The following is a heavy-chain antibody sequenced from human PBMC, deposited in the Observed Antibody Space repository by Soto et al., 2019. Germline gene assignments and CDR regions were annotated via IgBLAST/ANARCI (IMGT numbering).Heavy chain of an antibody. CDR2: ISSSGRAI. V-gene: IGHV3-11*01. Sequence: QLQLLESGGDLVKPGGSLRLSCAASGFTVSGNDLSWIRQAPGKGLEWVSSISSSGRAIYYADSVKGRFTISRDNAKDSLYLQMSSLRAEDTAIYYCARHHPSGWLYFDSWGQGTLVNVSS. CDR3: ARHHPSGWLYFDS. D-gene: IGHD6-19*01. J-gene: IGHJ4*02. CDR1: GFTVSGND.